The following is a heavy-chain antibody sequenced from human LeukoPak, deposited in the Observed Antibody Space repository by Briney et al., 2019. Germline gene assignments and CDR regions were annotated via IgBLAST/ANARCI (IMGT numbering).Heavy chain of an antibody. CDR1: GGSISSYY. CDR2: IYTSGST. J-gene: IGHJ4*02. D-gene: IGHD1-26*01. V-gene: IGHV4-4*07. CDR3: ASPGSYSAFDY. Sequence: PSEALSLTCTVSGGSISSYYWSWIRQPAGKGLEWIGRIYTSGSTNYNPSLKSRVTMSVDTSKNQFSLKLSSVTAADTAVYYCASPGSYSAFDYWGQGTLVTVSS.